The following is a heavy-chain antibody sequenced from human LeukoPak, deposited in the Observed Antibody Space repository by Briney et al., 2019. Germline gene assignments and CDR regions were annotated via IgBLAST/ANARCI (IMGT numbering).Heavy chain of an antibody. CDR3: ARDHCSPGTCLGGH. D-gene: IGHD2-15*01. CDR1: GDTFIPFT. Sequence: SVKVCCKASGDTFIPFTFSWVRQAPGQGLVWIGRIIPSLDVANYAHKFQGRVTLSVDRDTATTYMEVTSLRSEDTAIYYCARDHCSPGTCLGGHWGQGTLVTVSS. CDR2: IIPSLDVA. V-gene: IGHV1-69*04. J-gene: IGHJ4*02.